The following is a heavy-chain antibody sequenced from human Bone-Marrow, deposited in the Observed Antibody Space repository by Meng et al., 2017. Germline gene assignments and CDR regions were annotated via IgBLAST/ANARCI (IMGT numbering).Heavy chain of an antibody. CDR2: INPNSGGT. Sequence: HVWQAGARVKKPGAAVKVSCKASGYTFTGYYMHWVRQAPGQGLEWMGRINPNSGGTNYAQKFQGRVTMTRDTSISTAYMELSRLRSDDTAVYYCVRDEDISAAGKLFGDYWGQGTLVTVSS. J-gene: IGHJ4*02. V-gene: IGHV1-2*06. D-gene: IGHD6-13*01. CDR3: VRDEDISAAGKLFGDY. CDR1: GYTFTGYY.